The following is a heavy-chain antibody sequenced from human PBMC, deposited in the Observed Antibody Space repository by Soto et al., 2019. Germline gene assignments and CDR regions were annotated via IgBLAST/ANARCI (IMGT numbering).Heavy chain of an antibody. CDR2: ISSSSSYI. Sequence: EVQLVESGGDLVKPGGSLRLSCAASGFTFSTYNMNWVRQAPGKGLEWVSSISSSSSYIYYADSVKGRFTISRDNAKNSLYLQMNSLRAEDTAVYYCARKYYDSSGYGGVAGAFDIWGQGTMVTVSS. CDR1: GFTFSTYN. CDR3: ARKYYDSSGYGGVAGAFDI. J-gene: IGHJ3*02. V-gene: IGHV3-21*01. D-gene: IGHD3-22*01.